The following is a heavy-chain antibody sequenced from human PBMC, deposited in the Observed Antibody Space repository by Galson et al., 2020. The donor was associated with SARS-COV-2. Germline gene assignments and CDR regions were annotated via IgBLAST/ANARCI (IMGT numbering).Heavy chain of an antibody. CDR3: AIVGGGGYDWMRLAY. J-gene: IGHJ4*02. D-gene: IGHD5-12*01. CDR2: IYYSGST. Sequence: SETLSLTCTVSGGSISSGGYYWSWIRQHPGKGLEWIGYIYYSGSTYYNPSLKSRVTISVDTSKNQFSLKLSSVTAADTAVYYCAIVGGGGYDWMRLAYWDQGTLVTVSS. CDR1: GGSISSGGYY. V-gene: IGHV4-31*03.